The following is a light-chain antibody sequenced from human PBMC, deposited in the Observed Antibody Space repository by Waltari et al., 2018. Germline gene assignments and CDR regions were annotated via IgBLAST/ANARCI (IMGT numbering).Light chain of an antibody. J-gene: IGKJ2*01. V-gene: IGKV4-1*01. CDR3: QQYYSLPYT. CDR2: WAS. Sequence: DIVMTQSPDSLAVSLGERATINCKSSQNIFYNSNNKHNLTWNQQKPGQSPKLLIYWASTRESGVPDRFSGSGSGTDFTLTISSLQAEDVAVYFCQQYYSLPYTFGQGTKVEIK. CDR1: QNIFYNSNNKHN.